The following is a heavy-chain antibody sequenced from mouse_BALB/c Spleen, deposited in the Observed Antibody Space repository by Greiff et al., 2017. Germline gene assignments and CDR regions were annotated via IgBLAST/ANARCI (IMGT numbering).Heavy chain of an antibody. V-gene: IGHV14-3*02. D-gene: IGHD1-1*01. Sequence: EVQLQQSGAELVKPGASVKLSCTASGFNIKDTYMHWVKQRPEQGLEWIGRIDPANGNTKYDPKFQGKATITADTSSNTAYLQLSSLTSEDTAVYYCARDYYYGSSYYCDYWGQGTTLTVSS. CDR2: IDPANGNT. J-gene: IGHJ2*01. CDR3: ARDYYYGSSYYCDY. CDR1: GFNIKDTY.